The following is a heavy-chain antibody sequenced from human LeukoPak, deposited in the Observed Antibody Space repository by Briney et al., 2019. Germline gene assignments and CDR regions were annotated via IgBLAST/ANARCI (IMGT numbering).Heavy chain of an antibody. J-gene: IGHJ4*02. D-gene: IGHD3-9*01. CDR1: GFTFSDYY. CDR3: ARDCAYYDILTGYPRWSDY. V-gene: IGHV3-11*06. Sequence: GGSLRLSCAASGFTFSDYYMSWIRQAPGKGLEWVSYISSSSSYTNYADSAKGRFTISRDNAKNSLYLQMNSLRAEDTAVYYCARDCAYYDILTGYPRWSDYWGQGTLVTVSS. CDR2: ISSSSSYT.